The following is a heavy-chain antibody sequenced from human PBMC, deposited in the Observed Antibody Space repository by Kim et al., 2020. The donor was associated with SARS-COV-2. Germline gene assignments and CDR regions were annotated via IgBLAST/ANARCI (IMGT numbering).Heavy chain of an antibody. J-gene: IGHJ4*02. V-gene: IGHV3-30*04. CDR1: GFTFSSYA. Sequence: GGSLRLSCAASGFTFSSYAMHWVRQAPGKGLEWVAVISYDGSNKYYADSVKGRFTISRDNSKNTLYLQMNSLRAEDTAVYYCARSRFDYWGQGTLVAVSS. CDR2: ISYDGSNK. CDR3: ARSRFDY.